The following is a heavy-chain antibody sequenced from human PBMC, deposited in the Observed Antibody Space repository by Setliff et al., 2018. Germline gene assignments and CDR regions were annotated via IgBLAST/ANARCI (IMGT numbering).Heavy chain of an antibody. V-gene: IGHV3-11*04. J-gene: IGHJ5*02. CDR3: ARDRGAARPWVWFDP. Sequence: PGGSLRLSCAASGFTFSDYYMNWIRQAPGKGLEWVSYISRGGSTIYYADSAKGRFTISRDNAKSSLYLQMNSLRAEDTAVYYCARDRGAARPWVWFDPWGQGTLVTVSS. D-gene: IGHD6-6*01. CDR2: ISRGGSTI. CDR1: GFTFSDYY.